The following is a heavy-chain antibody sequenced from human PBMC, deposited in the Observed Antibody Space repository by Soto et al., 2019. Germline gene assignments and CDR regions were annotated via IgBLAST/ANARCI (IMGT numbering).Heavy chain of an antibody. J-gene: IGHJ4*02. D-gene: IGHD4-17*01. CDR3: AKGTRSRSDYGDYVPLPAFDY. V-gene: IGHV3-23*01. CDR1: GFTFSSYA. CDR2: ISGSGGST. Sequence: GRSLRLSCAASGFTFSSYAMSWVRQAPGKGLEWVSAISGSGGSTYYAASVKGRLTISRDNSKNTLYLQKKSLRAEDTAVYYCAKGTRSRSDYGDYVPLPAFDYWGQGTLVTVSS.